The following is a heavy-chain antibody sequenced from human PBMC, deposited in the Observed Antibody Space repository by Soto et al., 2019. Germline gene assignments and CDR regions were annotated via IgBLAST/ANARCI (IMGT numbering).Heavy chain of an antibody. CDR2: IRNSGGFT. CDR3: AKDYFETNGPYFFDY. CDR1: GFTFNNYA. J-gene: IGHJ4*02. D-gene: IGHD1-26*01. Sequence: VQLLESGGGLVQPGGSLRLSCAASGFTFNNYAMNWVRQAPGKGLEWVSAIRNSGGFTYYADSVKGRFTISRDNSKNPLYLHMNSLRAEDTALYYCAKDYFETNGPYFFDYWGQGTLVTVSS. V-gene: IGHV3-23*01.